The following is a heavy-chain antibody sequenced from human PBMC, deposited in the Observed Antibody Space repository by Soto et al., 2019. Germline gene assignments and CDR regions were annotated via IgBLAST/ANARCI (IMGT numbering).Heavy chain of an antibody. J-gene: IGHJ5*02. Sequence: SVKVSCKASGGTFSNYAISWVRQAPGQGLEWMGGIIPIFGTANYAQKFQGRVTITADESTSTAYMELSSLRSEDAAIYFCAVGSVDIVPTGMKPFDPWGQGTLVTVSS. V-gene: IGHV1-69*13. CDR3: AVGSVDIVPTGMKPFDP. D-gene: IGHD5-12*01. CDR2: IIPIFGTA. CDR1: GGTFSNYA.